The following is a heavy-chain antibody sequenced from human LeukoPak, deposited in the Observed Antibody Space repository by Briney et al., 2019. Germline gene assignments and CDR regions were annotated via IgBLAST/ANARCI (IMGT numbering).Heavy chain of an antibody. CDR2: ISTYNTNR. Sequence: ASVKVSCKTSGYSFSSYGLSWVRQAPGQGPEWMGWISTYNTNRKYAQRFQDRLTLTTDTSTATAYMELRGLRYNDTAVYYCAREPQQMVGTDNWFDPWGQGTLVTVSS. CDR3: AREPQQMVGTDNWFDP. CDR1: GYSFSSYG. J-gene: IGHJ5*02. V-gene: IGHV1-18*01. D-gene: IGHD6-13*01.